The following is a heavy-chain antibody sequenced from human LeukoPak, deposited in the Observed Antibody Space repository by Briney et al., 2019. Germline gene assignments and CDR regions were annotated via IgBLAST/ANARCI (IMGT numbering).Heavy chain of an antibody. CDR2: MNPNSGNT. D-gene: IGHD6-19*01. CDR3: ARAVRDRYSSGWYYYFDY. V-gene: IGHV1-8*02. Sequence: GASVKVSCKASGYTFTDYYLHWVRQATGQGLEWMGWMNPNSGNTGYAQKFQGRVTMTRNTSISTAYMELSSLRSEDTAVYYCARAVRDRYSSGWYYYFDYWGQGTLVTVSS. J-gene: IGHJ4*02. CDR1: GYTFTDYY.